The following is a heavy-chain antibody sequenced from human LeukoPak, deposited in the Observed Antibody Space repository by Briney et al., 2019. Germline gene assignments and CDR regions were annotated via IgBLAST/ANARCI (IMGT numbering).Heavy chain of an antibody. Sequence: GRSLRLSCAASGFTFSTYPMPWVRQAPGKGLEWVAVISYDGSKTYYTDSVKGRFTISRDNSKNTLYLQMNSLRAEDTAVFYCARETYYYDRWGQGTLVTVSS. CDR1: GFTFSTYP. D-gene: IGHD3-22*01. CDR3: ARETYYYDR. J-gene: IGHJ4*02. V-gene: IGHV3-30-3*01. CDR2: ISYDGSKT.